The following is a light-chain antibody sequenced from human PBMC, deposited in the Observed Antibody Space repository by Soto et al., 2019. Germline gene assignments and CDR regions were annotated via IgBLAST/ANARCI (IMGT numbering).Light chain of an antibody. CDR1: QSVSSD. Sequence: EIVLTQSPGTLSLSPGDRATLSCRASQSVSSDLAWYQQKPGQAPRLLIYGASSRATGIPDRFSGSGSGTDFTLTIRRLEPEDFAVYHCQQYAKSPKTFGQGTKVEIK. V-gene: IGKV3-20*01. CDR2: GAS. CDR3: QQYAKSPKT. J-gene: IGKJ1*01.